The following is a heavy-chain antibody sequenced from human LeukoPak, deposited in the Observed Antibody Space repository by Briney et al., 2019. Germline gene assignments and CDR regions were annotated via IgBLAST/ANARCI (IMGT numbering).Heavy chain of an antibody. V-gene: IGHV1-2*02. D-gene: IGHD5-24*01. CDR2: INPNSGGT. CDR3: AREGIGRDGYNLDYFDY. Sequence: ASVKVSCKASGYTFTGYYMHWVRQAPGQGLEWMGWINPNSGGTNYAQKFQGRVTMTRDTSISTAYMELSRLRSDDTAVYYCAREGIGRDGYNLDYFDYWGQGTLVTVSS. CDR1: GYTFTGYY. J-gene: IGHJ4*02.